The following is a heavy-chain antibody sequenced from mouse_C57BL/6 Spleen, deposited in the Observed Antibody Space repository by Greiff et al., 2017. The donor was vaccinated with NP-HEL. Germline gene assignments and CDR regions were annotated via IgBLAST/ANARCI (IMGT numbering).Heavy chain of an antibody. J-gene: IGHJ2*01. D-gene: IGHD1-1*01. CDR1: GYTFTSYW. CDR3: ARGIGTTVVASPFDY. V-gene: IGHV1-59*01. CDR2: IDPSDSSP. Sequence: QVQLQQPGAELVRPGTSVKLSCKASGYTFTSYWMHWVKQRPGQGLEWIGVIDPSDSSPNYNQKFKGKATLTVDTSSSTAYMQLSSLTAEDSAVYYCARGIGTTVVASPFDYWGQGTTLTDSS.